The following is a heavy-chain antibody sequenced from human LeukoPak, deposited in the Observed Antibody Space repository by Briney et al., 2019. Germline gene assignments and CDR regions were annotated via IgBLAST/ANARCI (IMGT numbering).Heavy chain of an antibody. Sequence: GGSLRLSCAASGFTFSSYAMSWVRQAPGKGLEWVSAISGSGGSTYYADSVKGRFTISRDNSKNTLYLQMNSLRAEDTAVHYCAILPTPHYYYYYYMDVWGKGTTVTVSS. D-gene: IGHD4-17*01. V-gene: IGHV3-23*01. CDR1: GFTFSSYA. J-gene: IGHJ6*03. CDR2: ISGSGGST. CDR3: AILPTPHYYYYYYMDV.